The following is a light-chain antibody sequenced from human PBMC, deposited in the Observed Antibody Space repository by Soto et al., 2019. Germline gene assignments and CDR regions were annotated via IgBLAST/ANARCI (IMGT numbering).Light chain of an antibody. CDR3: QQFSSYPLT. J-gene: IGKJ4*01. CDR2: DAS. Sequence: FVLTQSPGTLSLSPWERATLSCRASQTVRNNYLAWCQQKPGQAPKLLIYDASSRATGIPDRFSGGGSGTDFIPTISRLEPEDFAVYYCQQFSSYPLTFGGGTKVDIK. V-gene: IGKV3-20*01. CDR1: QTVRNNY.